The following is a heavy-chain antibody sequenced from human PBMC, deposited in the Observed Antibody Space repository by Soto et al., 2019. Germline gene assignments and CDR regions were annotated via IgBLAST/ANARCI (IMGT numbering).Heavy chain of an antibody. D-gene: IGHD5-18*01. J-gene: IGHJ6*02. Sequence: QVQLVQSGAEVKKPGSSVKVSCKASGGTFSSYAISWVRQAPGQGLEWMGGIIPIFGTANYAQKFQGRVTITADDSTSTAYMELSSLRSEDTAVYYCARDDVDTAMVSYGMDVWGQGTTVTVSS. CDR1: GGTFSSYA. CDR2: IIPIFGTA. V-gene: IGHV1-69*12. CDR3: ARDDVDTAMVSYGMDV.